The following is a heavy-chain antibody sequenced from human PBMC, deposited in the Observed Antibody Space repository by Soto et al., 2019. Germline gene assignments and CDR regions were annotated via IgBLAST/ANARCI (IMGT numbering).Heavy chain of an antibody. CDR1: GYTFTSYD. V-gene: IGHV1-8*01. J-gene: IGHJ6*03. CDR3: ARPYYDFWSGYAYYYYYYMDV. D-gene: IGHD3-3*01. Sequence: GASVKVSCKASGYTFTSYDINWVRQATGQGLEWMGWMNPNSGNTGYAQKFQGRVTMTRNTSISTAYMELSSLRSEDTAAYYCARPYYDFWSGYAYYYYYYMDVWGKGTTVTVSS. CDR2: MNPNSGNT.